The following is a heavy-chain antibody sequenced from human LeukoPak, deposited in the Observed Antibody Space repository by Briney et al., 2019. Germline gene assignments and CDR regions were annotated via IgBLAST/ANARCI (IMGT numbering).Heavy chain of an antibody. J-gene: IGHJ4*02. D-gene: IGHD3-22*01. CDR3: ARGLYDSSGYSIGYYFDY. Sequence: SCKASGGTFSSYAISWVRQPPGKGLEWIGEIYHSGSTNYNPSLKSRVTISVDKSKNQFSLKLSSVTAADTAVYYCARGLYDSSGYSIGYYFDYWGQGTLVTVSS. V-gene: IGHV4-4*02. CDR1: GGTFSSYAI. CDR2: IYHSGST.